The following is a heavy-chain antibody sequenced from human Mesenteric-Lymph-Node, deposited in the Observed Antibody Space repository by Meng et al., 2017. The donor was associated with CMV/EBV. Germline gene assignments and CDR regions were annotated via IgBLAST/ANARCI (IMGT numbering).Heavy chain of an antibody. CDR2: IYSSGST. J-gene: IGHJ4*02. CDR1: GASIISGGSY. V-gene: IGHV4-31*02. D-gene: IGHD5-24*01. CDR3: ARDRDGYNLFDY. Sequence: VSGASIISGGSYWSWIRQHPGKGLEWIGYIYSSGSTYHNPSLKSRVSISVDTSKNQFSLKLSSVTAADTAVYYCARDRDGYNLFDYWGQGTLVTVSS.